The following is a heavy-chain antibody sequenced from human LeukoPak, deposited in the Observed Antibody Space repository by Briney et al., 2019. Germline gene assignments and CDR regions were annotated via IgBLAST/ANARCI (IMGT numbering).Heavy chain of an antibody. V-gene: IGHV4-34*01. J-gene: IGHJ5*02. Sequence: PSETLSPTCAVYGGSFSGYYWSWIRQPPGKGLEWIGEINHSGSTNYNPSLKSRVTISVDTSKNQFSLKLSSVTAADTAVYYCARTGGSSSRYNWFDPWGQGTLVTVSS. CDR3: ARTGGSSSRYNWFDP. D-gene: IGHD6-6*01. CDR2: INHSGST. CDR1: GGSFSGYY.